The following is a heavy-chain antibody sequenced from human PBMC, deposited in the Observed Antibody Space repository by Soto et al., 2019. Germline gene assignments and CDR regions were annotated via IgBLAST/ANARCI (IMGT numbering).Heavy chain of an antibody. D-gene: IGHD2-8*02. Sequence: QVQLQQWGAGLLKPSETLFLTCAVYGGSFSGYYWTWIRQPPGTGLEWIGEINHSGSTNNNPSLKSRVTISVDTSKNQFSLKLTSVTAADTAVYYCARDKITGLFDYWGQGTLVTVSS. CDR2: INHSGST. CDR1: GGSFSGYY. CDR3: ARDKITGLFDY. J-gene: IGHJ4*02. V-gene: IGHV4-34*01.